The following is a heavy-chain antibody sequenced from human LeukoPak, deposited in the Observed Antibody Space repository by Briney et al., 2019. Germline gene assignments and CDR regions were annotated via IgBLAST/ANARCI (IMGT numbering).Heavy chain of an antibody. CDR2: IIPIFGTA. V-gene: IGHV1-69*05. CDR1: GGTFSSYA. J-gene: IGHJ4*02. CDR3: ARSALWFGEFPPY. D-gene: IGHD3-10*01. Sequence: SVKVSCKSSGGTFSSYAISWVRQAPGQGLEWMGRIIPIFGTANYAQKFQGRVTITTDESTSTAYMELSSLRSEDTAVYYCARSALWFGEFPPYWGQGTLVTVSS.